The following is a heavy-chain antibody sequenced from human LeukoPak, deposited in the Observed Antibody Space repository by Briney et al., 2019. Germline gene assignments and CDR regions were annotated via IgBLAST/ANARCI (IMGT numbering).Heavy chain of an antibody. CDR2: INTNTGNP. Sequence: ASVKVSCKPSGYTFNKYAINWVRQAPGQGLEWMGWINTNTGNPSYARDFSGRFVFSLDTSVNSAFLQINNLKAEDTAFYYCTLGSYWGQGTLVTVSS. D-gene: IGHD3-10*01. J-gene: IGHJ4*02. V-gene: IGHV7-4-1*02. CDR3: TLGSY. CDR1: GYTFNKYA.